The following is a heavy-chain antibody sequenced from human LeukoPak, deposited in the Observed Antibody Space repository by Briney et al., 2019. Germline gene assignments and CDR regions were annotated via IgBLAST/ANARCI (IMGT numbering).Heavy chain of an antibody. V-gene: IGHV1-69*13. J-gene: IGHJ6*03. CDR2: IIPIFATA. Sequence: ASVKVSCKASGGTFSNYVINWVRQAPGQGLEWMGGIIPIFATADYAQKFQGRVTITADESTSTAYMELSSLRSEDTAVYYCARGRLQLLLGADFFYYMDVWGKGTTVIISS. CDR3: ARGRLQLLLGADFFYYMDV. CDR1: GGTFSNYV. D-gene: IGHD5-18*01.